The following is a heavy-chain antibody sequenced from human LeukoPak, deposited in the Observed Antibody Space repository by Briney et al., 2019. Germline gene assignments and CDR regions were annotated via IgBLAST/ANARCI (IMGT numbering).Heavy chain of an antibody. V-gene: IGHV1-69*13. CDR3: ARGEEWLAHFDY. J-gene: IGHJ4*02. Sequence: SVKVSCKASGGTFSSYAISWVRQAPGQGLEWMGGIIPIFGTANYAQKFQGRVTITADESTSTAYMELRSLRSDDTAVYYCARGEEWLAHFDYWGQGTLVTVSS. CDR1: GGTFSSYA. D-gene: IGHD6-19*01. CDR2: IIPIFGTA.